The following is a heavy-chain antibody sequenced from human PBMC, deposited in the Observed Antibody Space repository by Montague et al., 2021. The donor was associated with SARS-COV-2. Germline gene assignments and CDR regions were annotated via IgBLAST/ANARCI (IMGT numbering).Heavy chain of an antibody. CDR1: GFTFSYYV. J-gene: IGHJ4*02. V-gene: IGHV3-23*01. CDR3: ANRGIAAAGSYRYYFDH. D-gene: IGHD6-13*01. CDR2: ISGSGGSP. Sequence: SLRLSCAASGFTFSYYVMSWVRQAPGKGLEWVSAISGSGGSPYYSDSVXGLFTISRDNSENTLYLQMNNLRAEDTAVYYCANRGIAAAGSYRYYFDHWGQGTLVTVSS.